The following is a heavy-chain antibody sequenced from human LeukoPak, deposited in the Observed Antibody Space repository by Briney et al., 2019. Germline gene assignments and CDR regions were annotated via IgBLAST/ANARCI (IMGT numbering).Heavy chain of an antibody. Sequence: GASVKVSCKASGYTFTSYDINWVRQATGQGLEWMGWMNPNSGNTGYAQKFQGRVTITRNTSISTAYIELSSLRSEDTAVYYCARGRAKRCSGGSCYFDYWGQGTLVTVSS. D-gene: IGHD2-15*01. J-gene: IGHJ4*02. V-gene: IGHV1-8*03. CDR3: ARGRAKRCSGGSCYFDY. CDR2: MNPNSGNT. CDR1: GYTFTSYD.